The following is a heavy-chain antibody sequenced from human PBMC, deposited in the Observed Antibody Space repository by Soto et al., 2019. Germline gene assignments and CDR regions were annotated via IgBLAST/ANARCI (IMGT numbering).Heavy chain of an antibody. J-gene: IGHJ4*02. D-gene: IGHD2-21*02. V-gene: IGHV3-30-3*01. CDR2: ISYDGSDK. CDR3: ARGGGFCGADCYKGGIDY. Sequence: QVQLVESGGGVVQPGRSLRLSCAASGFTFSPYTMHWVRQTPGKGLEGVAVISYDGSDKYYADSVRGRFTISRDNSKNTLCLQMNSLRAEDTALYYCARGGGFCGADCYKGGIDYWGQGALVTVSS. CDR1: GFTFSPYT.